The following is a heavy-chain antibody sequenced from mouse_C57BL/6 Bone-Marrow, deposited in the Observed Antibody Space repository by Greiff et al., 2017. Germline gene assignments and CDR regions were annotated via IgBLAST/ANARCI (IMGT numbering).Heavy chain of an antibody. Sequence: VQLQQPGAELVKPGASVKLSCKASGYTFTSYCMQWVKQRPGQGLEWIGEIDPSDSYTNYNQKFKGKATLTVATSSSTAYMQLSSLTSEDSAVDYCARESHWYFDVWGTGTTVTVSS. V-gene: IGHV1-50*01. CDR1: GYTFTSYC. CDR2: IDPSDSYT. J-gene: IGHJ1*03. CDR3: ARESHWYFDV.